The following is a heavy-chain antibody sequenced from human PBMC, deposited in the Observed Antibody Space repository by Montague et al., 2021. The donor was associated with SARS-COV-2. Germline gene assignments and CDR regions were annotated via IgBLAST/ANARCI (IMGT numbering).Heavy chain of an antibody. Sequence: ETLSLTCTVSGASITDFYWSWIRQPPGKGLQWVGYVHHSGITNHNPSLKSRVTISIDTPKSRFSLNLRSVTAADTAVYFCARITEVVPFDFWGRGTLVSVSS. D-gene: IGHD2-15*01. J-gene: IGHJ4*02. CDR2: VHHSGIT. V-gene: IGHV4-59*01. CDR3: ARITEVVPFDF. CDR1: GASITDFY.